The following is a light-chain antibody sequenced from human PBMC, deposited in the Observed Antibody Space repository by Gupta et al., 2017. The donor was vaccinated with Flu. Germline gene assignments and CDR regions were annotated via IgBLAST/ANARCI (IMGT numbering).Light chain of an antibody. CDR3: QQSYSAPST. CDR2: AAS. Sequence: DIQMTQSPSSLSASIGDRITITCRASQSISTYLNWYQQKPGKAPKLLMYAASSLHTGDPSRFSGSGPGTVFTLTISNLQPEDFATYYCQQSYSAPSTFGQGTKVEIE. V-gene: IGKV1-39*01. J-gene: IGKJ1*01. CDR1: QSISTY.